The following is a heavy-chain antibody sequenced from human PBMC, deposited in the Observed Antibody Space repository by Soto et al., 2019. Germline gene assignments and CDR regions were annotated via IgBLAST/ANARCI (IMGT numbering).Heavy chain of an antibody. D-gene: IGHD6-19*01. V-gene: IGHV1-24*01. J-gene: IGHJ6*02. CDR3: ATVRESRQWLVPRGYYYYGMDV. CDR1: GYTFSNYG. CDR2: FDPEDGET. Sequence: ASVKVSCKASGYTFSNYGISWVRQAPGKGLEWMGGFDPEDGETIYAQKFQGRVTMTEDTSTDTAYMELSSLRSEDTAVYYCATVRESRQWLVPRGYYYYGMDVWGQGTTVTVSS.